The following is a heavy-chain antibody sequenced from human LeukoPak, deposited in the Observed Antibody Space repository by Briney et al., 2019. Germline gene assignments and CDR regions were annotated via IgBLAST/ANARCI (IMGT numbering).Heavy chain of an antibody. CDR2: IHPDGSIT. CDR1: GFTITNYW. J-gene: IGHJ5*02. Sequence: GGSLRLSCVGSGFTITNYWMHWVRQAPGTGLVWVSRIHPDGSITTYADSVKGRFTISRDNAKNTLYLRMNSLRAEDTAVYYCAPQQAYSPYNWFDPWGQGTLVTVSS. V-gene: IGHV3-74*03. D-gene: IGHD5-12*01. CDR3: APQQAYSPYNWFDP.